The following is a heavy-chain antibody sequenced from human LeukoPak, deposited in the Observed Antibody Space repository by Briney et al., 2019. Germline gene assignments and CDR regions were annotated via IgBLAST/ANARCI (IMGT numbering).Heavy chain of an antibody. D-gene: IGHD2-15*01. CDR2: IYYSGST. Sequence: SETLSLTCTVSGGSISSYYWSWIRQPPGKGLEWIGYIYYSGSTNYNPSLKSRVTISVDTSKNQFSLKLSSVTAADTAVYYCARVVVVAAIPRFDPWGQGTLVTVSS. V-gene: IGHV4-59*01. CDR1: GGSISSYY. J-gene: IGHJ5*02. CDR3: ARVVVVAAIPRFDP.